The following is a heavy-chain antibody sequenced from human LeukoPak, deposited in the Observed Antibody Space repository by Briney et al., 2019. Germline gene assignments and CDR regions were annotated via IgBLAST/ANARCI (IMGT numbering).Heavy chain of an antibody. CDR2: INSDGSST. CDR1: GFTFSSYA. Sequence: GGSLRLSCAASGFTFSSYAMSWVRQAPGKGLVWVSRINSDGSSTSYADSVKGRFTIPRDNAKNTLYLQMNSLRAEDTAVYYCARDPRYCSSTSCYTIFDYWGQGTLVTVSS. V-gene: IGHV3-74*01. D-gene: IGHD2-2*02. CDR3: ARDPRYCSSTSCYTIFDY. J-gene: IGHJ4*02.